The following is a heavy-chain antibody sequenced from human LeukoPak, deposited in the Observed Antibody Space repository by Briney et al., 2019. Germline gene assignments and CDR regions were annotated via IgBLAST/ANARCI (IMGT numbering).Heavy chain of an antibody. CDR2: MYHSGST. D-gene: IGHD3-10*01. J-gene: IGHJ4*02. CDR1: GYSISTGYY. Sequence: SETLSLTCTVSGYSISTGYYWGWIRQPPGKGLEWIGSMYHSGSTYYNPSLKSRVTMSSDTSKNQFSLKLNSVTAADTAVYYCARVLDYYGSGTRDFDYWGQGILVTVSS. V-gene: IGHV4-38-2*02. CDR3: ARVLDYYGSGTRDFDY.